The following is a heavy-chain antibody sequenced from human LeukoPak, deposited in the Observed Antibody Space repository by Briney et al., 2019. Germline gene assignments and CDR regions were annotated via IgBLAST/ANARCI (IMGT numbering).Heavy chain of an antibody. CDR3: ARDRVGGSYDY. D-gene: IGHD1-26*01. CDR2: IYYSGST. Sequence: ETLSLTCTVSGGSISSYYWSWIRQPPGKGLEWIGYIYYSGSTNYNPSLKSRVTISVDTSKNQSSLKLSSVTAADTAVYYCARDRVGGSYDYWGQGTLVTVSS. J-gene: IGHJ4*02. CDR1: GGSISSYY. V-gene: IGHV4-59*01.